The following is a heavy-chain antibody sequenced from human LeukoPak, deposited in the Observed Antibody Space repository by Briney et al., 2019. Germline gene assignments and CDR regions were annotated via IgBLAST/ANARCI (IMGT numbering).Heavy chain of an antibody. Sequence: SQTLSLTCTVSGGSISSGSYYWSWIRQPAGKGLEWIGRIYTSGSTNYNPSLKSRATISVDTSKNQFSLKLSSVPAADTAVYYCARGAATMDRGQGPLVTVSS. CDR1: GGSISSGSYY. V-gene: IGHV4-61*02. CDR2: IYTSGST. CDR3: ARGAATMD. J-gene: IGHJ4*02. D-gene: IGHD3-10*01.